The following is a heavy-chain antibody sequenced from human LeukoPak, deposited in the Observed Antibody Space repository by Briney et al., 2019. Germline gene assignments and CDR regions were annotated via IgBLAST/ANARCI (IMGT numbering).Heavy chain of an antibody. V-gene: IGHV4-39*01. CDR1: GGSISSSSYY. Sequence: SETLSLTCTVSGGSISSSSYYWDWIRQPPGKGLEWIGSIYYSGSTNYNPSLQSRVTISVDTSNNQFSLKLSSVTAADTAVYYCARRGAGLVRGVIITFFSYWGQGTPVTVSS. CDR3: ARRGAGLVRGVIITFFSY. J-gene: IGHJ4*02. D-gene: IGHD3-10*01. CDR2: IYYSGST.